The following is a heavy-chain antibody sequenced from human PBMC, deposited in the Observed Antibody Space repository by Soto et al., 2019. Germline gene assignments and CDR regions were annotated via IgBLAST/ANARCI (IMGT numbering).Heavy chain of an antibody. CDR2: ISASNGNT. CDR3: ARDPGYSSSVGTNFDY. V-gene: IGHV1-18*01. CDR1: GYTFTSYG. J-gene: IGHJ4*02. Sequence: PPVKVSCKASGYTFTSYGIMWVRKAPGQGLGWVGWISASNGNTNYAQKLQGRVTMTTDTSTSTAYMELRSLNSDDTAVYYCARDPGYSSSVGTNFDYWGQGTLVTVS. D-gene: IGHD6-19*01.